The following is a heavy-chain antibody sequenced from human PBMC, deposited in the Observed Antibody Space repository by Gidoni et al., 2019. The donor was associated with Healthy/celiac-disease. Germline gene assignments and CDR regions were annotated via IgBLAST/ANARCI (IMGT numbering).Heavy chain of an antibody. V-gene: IGHV3-30*04. CDR3: ARGGYDSSGYYTTYAFDI. CDR2: ISYDGSNK. CDR1: GFTFISYA. J-gene: IGHJ3*02. Sequence: QVQLVESGGGVVQPGRSLRLSYAASGFTFISYAMHWVRQDPGKGLESVAVISYDGSNKYYADSVKGRFTISRYNSKNTLYLKMNSLRAEDTAVYYCARGGYDSSGYYTTYAFDIWGQGTMVTVSS. D-gene: IGHD3-22*01.